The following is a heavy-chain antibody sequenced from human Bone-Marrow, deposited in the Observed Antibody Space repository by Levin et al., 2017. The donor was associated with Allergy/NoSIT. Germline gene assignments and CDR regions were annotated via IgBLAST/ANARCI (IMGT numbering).Heavy chain of an antibody. D-gene: IGHD5-24*01. V-gene: IGHV4-61*01. J-gene: IGHJ4*01. CDR1: GASVRSSSYY. CDR2: IYYDGTT. CDR3: ARRLRAGYSVYFFDY. Sequence: PSQTLSLTCTVSGASVRSSSYYWSWIRQPPGKGLEWVGYIYYDGTTKYNPSLKSRVTMSLDPSKNQFSLSLRSETAADTAVYLCARRLRAGYSVYFFDYWGHGTLVTVSS.